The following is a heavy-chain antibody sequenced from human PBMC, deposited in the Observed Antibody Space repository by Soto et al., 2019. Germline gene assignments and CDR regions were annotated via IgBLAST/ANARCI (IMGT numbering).Heavy chain of an antibody. V-gene: IGHV4-30-4*01. Sequence: PSETLSLTCTVSGGSISRGDYYWSWIRQRPGKGLEWIGYIYYSGSTYYNPSLKSRVTISVDTSKNQFSLKLSSVTAADTAVYYCASRRGSIPLTYSDYWGQGTLVTVSS. CDR3: ASRRGSIPLTYSDY. CDR1: GGSISRGDYY. CDR2: IYYSGST. J-gene: IGHJ4*02. D-gene: IGHD3-9*01.